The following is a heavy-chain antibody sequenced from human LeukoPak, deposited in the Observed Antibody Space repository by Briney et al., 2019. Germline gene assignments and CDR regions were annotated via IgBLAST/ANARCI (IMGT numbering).Heavy chain of an antibody. D-gene: IGHD6-19*01. J-gene: IGHJ4*02. Sequence: GASVKVSCKVSGYSLTEVSTHWVRQAPGKGLKWMGGFDPEDGEAIYAQKVQGRLTMTEDTSIDTAFMELRSPKSEDTAIYYCVTDIRSGWRNYWGQGTLITVSS. CDR1: GYSLTEVS. CDR3: VTDIRSGWRNY. CDR2: FDPEDGEA. V-gene: IGHV1-24*01.